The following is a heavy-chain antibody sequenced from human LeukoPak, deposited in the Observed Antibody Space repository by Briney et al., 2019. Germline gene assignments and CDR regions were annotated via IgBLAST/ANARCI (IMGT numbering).Heavy chain of an antibody. Sequence: PSETLSLTCAVYGGSFSGYYWSWIRQPPGKGLEWIGEINHSGSTNYNPSLKSRVTISVDTSKNQFSLKLSSVTAADTAAYYCARGRWGIAAAGSFDYWGQGTLVTVSS. CDR2: INHSGST. D-gene: IGHD6-13*01. V-gene: IGHV4-34*01. CDR1: GGSFSGYY. J-gene: IGHJ4*02. CDR3: ARGRWGIAAAGSFDY.